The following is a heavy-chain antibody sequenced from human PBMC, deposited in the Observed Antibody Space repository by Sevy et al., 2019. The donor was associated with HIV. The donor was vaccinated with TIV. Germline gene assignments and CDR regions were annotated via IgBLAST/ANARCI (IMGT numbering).Heavy chain of an antibody. Sequence: GGSLRVSCVASGFNFRNFWMSWVRQAPGKGLECVADIKQDGSEAYYVDSVKGRFTISRDNAKNSLYLQMNSLRDEDTAMYFCVRDKEVGASILDAWGQGTPVTVSS. V-gene: IGHV3-7*03. CDR2: IKQDGSEA. D-gene: IGHD1-26*01. CDR1: GFNFRNFW. CDR3: VRDKEVGASILDA. J-gene: IGHJ5*02.